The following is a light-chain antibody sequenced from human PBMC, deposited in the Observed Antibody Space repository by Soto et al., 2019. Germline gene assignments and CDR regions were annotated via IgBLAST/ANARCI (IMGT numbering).Light chain of an antibody. Sequence: DIQITQSPSSLSASVGDRVTITCRASQSISSYLNWHQQKPGKAPKLLIYAASSLQSGVPSRFSGSGSGTDFTLTISSLQPEDFATYYCQQSYSTLRITFGQGTRLEI. J-gene: IGKJ5*01. CDR1: QSISSY. CDR3: QQSYSTLRIT. V-gene: IGKV1-39*01. CDR2: AAS.